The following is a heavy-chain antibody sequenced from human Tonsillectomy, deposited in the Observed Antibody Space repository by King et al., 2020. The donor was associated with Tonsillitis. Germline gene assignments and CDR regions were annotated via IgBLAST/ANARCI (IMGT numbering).Heavy chain of an antibody. Sequence: VQLVESGGGVVQPGRSLRLSCAASGVTFSSYGMHWGRQAPGKGLEGVAVIWFDGSNKYYADSVKGRFTISRDNSKNTLYLQMNSLRAEDTAVYHCVDYYMDVWGKGTTVTVSS. CDR1: GVTFSSYG. J-gene: IGHJ6*03. CDR2: IWFDGSNK. CDR3: VDYYMDV. V-gene: IGHV3-33*08.